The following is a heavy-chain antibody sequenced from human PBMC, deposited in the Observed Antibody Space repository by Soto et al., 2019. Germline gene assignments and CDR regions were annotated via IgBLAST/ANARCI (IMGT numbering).Heavy chain of an antibody. V-gene: IGHV4-34*01. CDR1: GGSFSRYY. CDR2: INHSGST. J-gene: IGHJ5*02. CDR3: PRGRLSPYLVCTTQRGFDP. D-gene: IGHD5-12*01. Sequence: PSETLSLTCAVYGGSFSRYYWSWIRQPPGKGLEWIGEINHSGSTNYNPSLKSRVTISVDTSKNQFSLKLSSVTAADTAVYYCPRGRLSPYLVCTTQRGFDPCGQGTLVTVSS.